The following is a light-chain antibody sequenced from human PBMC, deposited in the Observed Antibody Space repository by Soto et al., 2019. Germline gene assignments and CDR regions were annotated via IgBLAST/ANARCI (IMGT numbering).Light chain of an antibody. CDR2: GTS. J-gene: IGKJ1*01. CDR3: QKYGSSSRT. CDR1: QSVSSSY. V-gene: IGKV3-20*01. Sequence: EIVLTQSPGTLSLSPGERATLSCRASQSVSSSYLAWYQQKPGQAPRLLIYGTSSRATAIPDRFSGSGSGTDFTLTISRLEPEDFAAYYCQKYGSSSRTFGQETKVDIK.